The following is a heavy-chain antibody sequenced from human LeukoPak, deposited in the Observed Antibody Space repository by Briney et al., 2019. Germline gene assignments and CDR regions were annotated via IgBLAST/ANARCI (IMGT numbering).Heavy chain of an antibody. D-gene: IGHD6-19*01. CDR3: ARLEILVIAVAGSCDY. CDR1: GYSFTSYW. J-gene: IGHJ4*02. Sequence: PGESLKISCKGSGYSFTSYWIGWVRQMPGKGLEWMGIIYPGDSDTRYSPSFQGKVTISADKSISTAYLQWSSLKASDTAMYYCARLEILVIAVAGSCDYWGQGTLVSVSS. CDR2: IYPGDSDT. V-gene: IGHV5-51*01.